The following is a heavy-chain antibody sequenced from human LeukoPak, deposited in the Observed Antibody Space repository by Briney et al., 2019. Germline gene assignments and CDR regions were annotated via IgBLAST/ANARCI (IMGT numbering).Heavy chain of an antibody. CDR2: IYYSGST. V-gene: IGHV4-59*01. Sequence: SETLSLTCTVSGGSISSYYWSWIRQPPGKGLEWIGYIYYSGSTNYNPSLKSRVTISVDTSKNQFSLKLSSVTAADTAVYYCARGLRYCSSTSCYYWFDPWGQGTLVTVSS. J-gene: IGHJ5*02. CDR1: GGSISSYY. CDR3: ARGLRYCSSTSCYYWFDP. D-gene: IGHD2-2*01.